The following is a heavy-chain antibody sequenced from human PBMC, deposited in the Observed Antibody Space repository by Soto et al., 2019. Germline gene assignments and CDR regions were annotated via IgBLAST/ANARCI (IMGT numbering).Heavy chain of an antibody. D-gene: IGHD3-22*01. Sequence: EVQLLESGGGLVQPGGSLRLYCAASGFTFSSYAMSWVRQAPGKGMEWVSAISGSGGSTYYADYVKGRFTISRDNSKNTLYLQMNSLRAEDTAVYYCAKRRSGSDAFDIWGQWTMVTVSS. V-gene: IGHV3-23*01. CDR3: AKRRSGSDAFDI. J-gene: IGHJ3*02. CDR1: GFTFSSYA. CDR2: ISGSGGST.